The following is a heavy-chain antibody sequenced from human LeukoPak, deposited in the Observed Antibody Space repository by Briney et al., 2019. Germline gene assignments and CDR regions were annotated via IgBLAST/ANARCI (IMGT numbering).Heavy chain of an antibody. CDR1: GGSISSYF. D-gene: IGHD5-18*01. CDR2: IYYSGST. J-gene: IGHJ4*02. V-gene: IGHV4-59*01. CDR3: ARADTTMVKIDY. Sequence: SETLSLTCTVSGGSISSYFWSRIRQPPGKGLEWIGYIYYSGSTNYNPSLKSRVTISVDTSKNQFSLKLSSVTTADTAVYYCARADTTMVKIDYWGQGTLVTVSS.